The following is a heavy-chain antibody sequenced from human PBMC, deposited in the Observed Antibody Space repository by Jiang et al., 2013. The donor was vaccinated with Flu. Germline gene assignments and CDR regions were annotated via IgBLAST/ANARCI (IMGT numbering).Heavy chain of an antibody. J-gene: IGHJ4*02. Sequence: QTLSLTCAISGDSVSSNSAAWNWIRQSPSRGLEWLGRTYYRSKWYNDYAVSVKSRITINPDTSKNQFSLQLNSVTPEDTAVYYCARDGGIAVAGTGYYFDYWGQETLVTVSS. CDR3: ARDGGIAVAGTGYYFDY. D-gene: IGHD6-19*01. CDR2: TYYRSKWYN. V-gene: IGHV6-1*01. CDR1: GDSVSSNSAA.